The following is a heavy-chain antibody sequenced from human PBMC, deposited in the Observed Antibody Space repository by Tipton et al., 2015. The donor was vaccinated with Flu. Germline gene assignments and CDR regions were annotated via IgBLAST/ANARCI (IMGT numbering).Heavy chain of an antibody. D-gene: IGHD2-2*01. J-gene: IGHJ5*02. V-gene: IGHV1-69*01. Sequence: QSGAEVKKPGSSVKVSCKASGGTFSSYAISWVRQAPGQGLEWMGGIIPIFGTANYAQKFQGRVTITADESTSTAHMELSSLRSEDTAVYYCARVAVVVPAAPTLGWFDPWGQGTLVTVSS. CDR1: GGTFSSYA. CDR3: ARVAVVVPAAPTLGWFDP. CDR2: IIPIFGTA.